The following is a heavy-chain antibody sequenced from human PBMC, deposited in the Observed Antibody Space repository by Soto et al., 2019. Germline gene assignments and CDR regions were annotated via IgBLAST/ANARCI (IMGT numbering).Heavy chain of an antibody. Sequence: QLQLQESGPGQVKPSETLSLTCTVSGGSISSDSYYWAWIRKAPGKGLECIGSIHYSGSTYYNPSLKSRVTISVDTSKNQFSLKPSSVTAADTAVYYCARYYYDSSGYYRSPYFDYWGQGTLVTVPS. CDR2: IHYSGST. J-gene: IGHJ4*02. CDR1: GGSISSDSYY. CDR3: ARYYYDSSGYYRSPYFDY. D-gene: IGHD3-22*01. V-gene: IGHV4-39*01.